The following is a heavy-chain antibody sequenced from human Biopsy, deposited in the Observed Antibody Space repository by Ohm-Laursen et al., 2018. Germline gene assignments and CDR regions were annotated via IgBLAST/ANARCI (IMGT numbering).Heavy chain of an antibody. CDR1: GDSVSSNSAA. D-gene: IGHD1-1*01. V-gene: IGHV6-1*01. CDR2: TYYRSKWYN. CDR3: ARETPTGIPFNWFDP. J-gene: IGHJ5*02. Sequence: TLSLTCAISGDSVSSNSAAWHWTRQSPSRGIEWLGRTYYRSKWYNDYAVFVKSRITINPDTSKNQFSLQLNSVTPEDTAVYYCARETPTGIPFNWFDPWGQGTLVTVSS.